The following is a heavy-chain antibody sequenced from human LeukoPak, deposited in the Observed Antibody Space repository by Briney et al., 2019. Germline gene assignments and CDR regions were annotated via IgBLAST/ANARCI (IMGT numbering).Heavy chain of an antibody. J-gene: IGHJ4*02. V-gene: IGHV3-23*01. Sequence: GGSLRLSCAASGFTFSRYSMNWVRQAPGKGLEWVSAISGSGGSTYYADSVKGRFTISRDNSKNTLYLQMNSLRAEDMALYYCAKDMSYDSSGSLDYWGQGTLVTVSS. D-gene: IGHD3-22*01. CDR2: ISGSGGST. CDR1: GFTFSRYS. CDR3: AKDMSYDSSGSLDY.